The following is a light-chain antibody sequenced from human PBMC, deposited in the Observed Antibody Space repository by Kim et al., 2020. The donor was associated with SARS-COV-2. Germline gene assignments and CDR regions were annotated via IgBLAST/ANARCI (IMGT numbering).Light chain of an antibody. Sequence: GQSVAISCSGSSGNIRSSAVNEYQQLAGPGPKLVIFRGNQRPSGVPDRFSGSKAVTSASLAIGVLQSEDEADYYCAAWDDRLNGLGFGAGTKVTV. CDR3: AAWDDRLNGLG. CDR2: RGN. V-gene: IGLV1-44*01. CDR1: SGNIRSSA. J-gene: IGLJ1*01.